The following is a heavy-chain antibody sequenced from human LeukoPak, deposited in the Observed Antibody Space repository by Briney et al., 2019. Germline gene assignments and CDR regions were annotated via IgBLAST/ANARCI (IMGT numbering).Heavy chain of an antibody. CDR3: AKQGYQLDFDY. CDR2: ISGSGGST. V-gene: IGHV3-23*01. J-gene: IGHJ4*02. D-gene: IGHD1-1*01. CDR1: GFTFSSYA. Sequence: PRGSLRLSCAASGFTFSSYAMSSVPQAPRKGLAWVSAISGSGGSTYYADSVKGRFTISRDNSKNTLYLQMNSLRAEDTAVYYCAKQGYQLDFDYWGQGTLVTVSS.